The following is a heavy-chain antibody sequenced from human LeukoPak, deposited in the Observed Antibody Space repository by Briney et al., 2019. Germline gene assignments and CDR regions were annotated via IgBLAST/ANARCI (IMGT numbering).Heavy chain of an antibody. J-gene: IGHJ2*01. CDR1: GFTVSSNY. V-gene: IGHV3-53*01. Sequence: GRSLRLSCAASGFTVSSNYMSWVRQAPGKGLEWVSVIYSGGSTYYADSVKGRFTISRDNSKNTLYLQMNSLRAEDTAVYYCARDQRSSGWYPLWGRGTLVTVSS. D-gene: IGHD6-19*01. CDR2: IYSGGST. CDR3: ARDQRSSGWYPL.